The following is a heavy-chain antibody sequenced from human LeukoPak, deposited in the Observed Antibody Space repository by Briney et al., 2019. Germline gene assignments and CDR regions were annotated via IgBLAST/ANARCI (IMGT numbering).Heavy chain of an antibody. CDR1: GFTFTSYA. V-gene: IGHV3-23*01. CDR3: AKKAQYNGNYPLDY. Sequence: GGLRLSCAASGFTFTSYAMNWVRQAPGKGLEWVSTISGSGSSTYYVDSVKGRFTISRDNSKNTLYLQMNSLRAEDTALYFCAKKAQYNGNYPLDYWGQGTLVTVSS. J-gene: IGHJ4*02. CDR2: ISGSGSST. D-gene: IGHD1-26*01.